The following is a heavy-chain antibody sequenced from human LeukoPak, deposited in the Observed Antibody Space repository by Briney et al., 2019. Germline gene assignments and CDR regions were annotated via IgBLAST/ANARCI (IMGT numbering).Heavy chain of an antibody. D-gene: IGHD3-16*01. CDR3: VKDFGRVRGTPDS. J-gene: IGHJ4*02. CDR2: ISGSGNGGSI. CDR1: GFFFSIYT. V-gene: IGHV3-64D*06. Sequence: GGSLRLSCSASGFFFSIYTMYWVRQAPGKGPEYDSTISGSGNGGSIYYADSVKGRFTISRDDSKSILYLQMNGLRSEDTAVYYCVKDFGRVRGTPDSWGRGTLVTVSS.